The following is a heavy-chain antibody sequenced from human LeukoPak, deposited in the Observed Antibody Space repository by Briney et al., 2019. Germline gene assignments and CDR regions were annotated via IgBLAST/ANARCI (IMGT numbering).Heavy chain of an antibody. CDR3: ARGGVTIFGVVTSNCFDP. CDR2: INPSGGST. Sequence: ASVKVSCKASGYTFTSYYMHWVRQAPGQGFEWMGIINPSGGSTSYAQRFQGRVTMTRDTSTSTVYMELSSLRSEDTAVYYSARGGVTIFGVVTSNCFDPWGQGTLVTVSS. J-gene: IGHJ5*02. CDR1: GYTFTSYY. D-gene: IGHD3-3*01. V-gene: IGHV1-46*01.